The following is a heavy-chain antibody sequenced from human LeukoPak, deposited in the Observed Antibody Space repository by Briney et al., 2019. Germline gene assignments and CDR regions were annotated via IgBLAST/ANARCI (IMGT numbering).Heavy chain of an antibody. Sequence: GGSLRLSCAASGFTFSSYGMHWVRQAPGKGLEWVAFIRYDGSNKYYADSVKGRFTISRDNSKNTLYLQMNSLRAEDTAVYYCAKDRYSSGWTGYMDVWGKGTTVTVSS. CDR2: IRYDGSNK. CDR1: GFTFSSYG. CDR3: AKDRYSSGWTGYMDV. J-gene: IGHJ6*03. D-gene: IGHD6-19*01. V-gene: IGHV3-30*02.